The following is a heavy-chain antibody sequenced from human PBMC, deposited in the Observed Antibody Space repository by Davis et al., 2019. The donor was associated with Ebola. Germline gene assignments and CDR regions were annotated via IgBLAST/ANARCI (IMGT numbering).Heavy chain of an antibody. CDR1: GGTFSSYA. V-gene: IGHV1-69*10. Sequence: SVKVSCKASGGTFSSYAISWVRQAPGQGLQWMGGIIPILGIANYAQKFQGRVTITAVKSTSIAYMELSSLRSEDTAVYYCARGFVGITGTNFDYWGQGTLVTVSS. J-gene: IGHJ4*02. D-gene: IGHD1-20*01. CDR2: IIPILGIA. CDR3: ARGFVGITGTNFDY.